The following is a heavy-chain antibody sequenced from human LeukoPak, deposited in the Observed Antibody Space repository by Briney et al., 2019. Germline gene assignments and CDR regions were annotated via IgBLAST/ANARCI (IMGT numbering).Heavy chain of an antibody. Sequence: PSETLSLTCTVSGGSISSYHWSWIRQPPGKGLEWIGYIYTSGSTNYNPSLKSRVTISVDTSKDQFSLKLSSVTAADTAVYYCARQARTGTTSWFDPWGQGTLVTVSS. CDR1: GGSISSYH. V-gene: IGHV4-4*09. CDR2: IYTSGST. J-gene: IGHJ5*02. CDR3: ARQARTGTTSWFDP. D-gene: IGHD1-7*01.